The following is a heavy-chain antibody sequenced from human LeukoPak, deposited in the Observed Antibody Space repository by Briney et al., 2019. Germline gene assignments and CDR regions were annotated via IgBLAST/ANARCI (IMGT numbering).Heavy chain of an antibody. J-gene: IGHJ5*02. CDR2: IYTSGST. V-gene: IGHV4-4*07. Sequence: SETLSLTCTVSGGSISSYYWSWIRQPAGKGLEWIGRIYTSGSTNYNPSLKSRVTMSVDTSKNQFSLKLSSVTAADTAVYYCARSPPLTYNNWFDPWGQGTQVTVSS. CDR3: ARSPPLTYNNWFDP. CDR1: GGSISSYY. D-gene: IGHD3-16*01.